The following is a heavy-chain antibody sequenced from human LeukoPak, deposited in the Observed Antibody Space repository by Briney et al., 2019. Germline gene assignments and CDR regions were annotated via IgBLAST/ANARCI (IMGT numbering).Heavy chain of an antibody. J-gene: IGHJ4*02. V-gene: IGHV3-21*01. CDR1: GFTFSSYS. Sequence: GGSLRLSCAASGFTFSSYSMNWVRQAPGKGLEWVSFISGSSSYIYYADSVKGRFTISRDNAKNSLYLQMNSLRAEDTAVYYCATTLGSGWKFDYWGQGTLVTVSS. D-gene: IGHD6-19*01. CDR2: ISGSSSYI. CDR3: ATTLGSGWKFDY.